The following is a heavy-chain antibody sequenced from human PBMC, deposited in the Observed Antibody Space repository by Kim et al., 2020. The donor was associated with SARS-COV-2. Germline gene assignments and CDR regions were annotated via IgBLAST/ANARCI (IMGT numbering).Heavy chain of an antibody. D-gene: IGHD3-10*01. J-gene: IGHJ6*02. CDR2: IDPSDSYT. Sequence: GESLKISCKGSGYSFTSYWISWVRQMPGKGLEWMGRIDPSDSYTNYSPSFQGHVTISADKSISTAYLQWSSLKASDTAMYYCARQSLLYGSGSFPIDYYGMDVWGQGTTVTVSS. CDR1: GYSFTSYW. CDR3: ARQSLLYGSGSFPIDYYGMDV. V-gene: IGHV5-10-1*01.